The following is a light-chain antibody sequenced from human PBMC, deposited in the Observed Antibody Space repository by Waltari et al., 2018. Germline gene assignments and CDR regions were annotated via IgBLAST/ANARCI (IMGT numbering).Light chain of an antibody. CDR2: AAS. Sequence: DIQMTQSPSSLSASVGDRVTITCRASQTITNYINWYQQKSGKAPKLLIYAASSLQSGVPSRFRGSGAGTDFTLTSTSLQPEDFANYHCQQSYSTPWTFGKGTKVEIK. CDR3: QQSYSTPWT. CDR1: QTITNY. V-gene: IGKV1-39*01. J-gene: IGKJ1*01.